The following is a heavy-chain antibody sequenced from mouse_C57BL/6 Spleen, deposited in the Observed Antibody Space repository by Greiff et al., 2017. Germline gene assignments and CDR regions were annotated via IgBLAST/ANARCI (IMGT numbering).Heavy chain of an antibody. D-gene: IGHD1-1*01. J-gene: IGHJ4*01. V-gene: IGHV1-75*01. Sequence: QVQLQQSGPELVKPGASVKISCKASGYTFTDYYINWVQQRPGQGLEWIGWIFPGSGSTSYNEKFKGKATLTVDKSSSTAYMLLSSLTSEDSAVXFCARRYYGSSRAMDYWGQGTSVTVSS. CDR3: ARRYYGSSRAMDY. CDR1: GYTFTDYY. CDR2: IFPGSGST.